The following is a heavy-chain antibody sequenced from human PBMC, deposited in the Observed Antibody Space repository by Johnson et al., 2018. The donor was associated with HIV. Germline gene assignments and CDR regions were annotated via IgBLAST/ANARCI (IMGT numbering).Heavy chain of an antibody. V-gene: IGHV3-30*04. D-gene: IGHD6-6*01. CDR3: ARASVSSPRYSSSSDDAFDI. Sequence: QVQLVESGGGVVQPGRSLRLSCAASGFTFSNYPMHWVRQAPGKGLEWVAVISFDGSNKYYADSVKGRFTISRDNSKNTLYLQMNSLRAEDTAVYYCARASVSSPRYSSSSDDAFDIWGQGTMVTVSS. CDR1: GFTFSNYP. J-gene: IGHJ3*02. CDR2: ISFDGSNK.